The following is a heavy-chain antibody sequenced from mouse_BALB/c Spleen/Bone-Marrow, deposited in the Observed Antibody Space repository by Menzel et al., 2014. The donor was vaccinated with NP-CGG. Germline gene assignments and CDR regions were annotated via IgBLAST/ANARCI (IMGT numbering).Heavy chain of an antibody. J-gene: IGHJ3*01. D-gene: IGHD2-1*01. CDR1: GYTFSSYW. V-gene: IGHV1-9*01. CDR3: ARNGNYPAWFAY. Sequence: QVQLQQPGAELMKPGASVKISCKATGYTFSSYWIEWVKQRPGHGLEWIGEILPGSGSTNYNEKFKGKATFTADTSSNTAYRQLSSLTSEDSAVYYCARNGNYPAWFAYWGQGTLVTVSA. CDR2: ILPGSGST.